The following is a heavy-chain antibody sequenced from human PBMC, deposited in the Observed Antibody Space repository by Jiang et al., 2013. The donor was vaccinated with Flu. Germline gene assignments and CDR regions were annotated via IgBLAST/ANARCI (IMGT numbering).Heavy chain of an antibody. CDR2: INTNTGNP. CDR3: ARDGDFDWLLFPIDY. D-gene: IGHD3-9*01. Sequence: KVSCKASGYTFTSYAMNWVRQAPGQGLEWMGWINTNTGNPTYAQGFTGRFVFSLDTSVSTAYLQISSLKAEDTAVYYCARDGDFDWLLFPIDYWGQGTLVTVSS. CDR1: GYTFTSYA. V-gene: IGHV7-4-1*02. J-gene: IGHJ4*02.